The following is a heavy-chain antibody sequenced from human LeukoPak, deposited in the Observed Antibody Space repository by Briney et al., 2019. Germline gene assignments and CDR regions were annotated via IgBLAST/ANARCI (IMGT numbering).Heavy chain of an antibody. D-gene: IGHD6-6*01. J-gene: IGHJ6*03. CDR1: GYTFTTYG. Sequence: ASVKVSCKASGYTFTTYGISWVRQAPGQGLEWMGWISAYNGNTNYAQKFQERVTITRDMSTSTAYMELSSLRSEDTAVYYCAAGPYSSSSHYYYYMDVWGKGTTVTVSS. CDR3: AAGPYSSSSHYYYYMDV. CDR2: ISAYNGNT. V-gene: IGHV1-18*01.